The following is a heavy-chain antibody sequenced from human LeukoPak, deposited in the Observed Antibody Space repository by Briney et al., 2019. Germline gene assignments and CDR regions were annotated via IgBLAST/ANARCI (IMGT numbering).Heavy chain of an antibody. V-gene: IGHV3-23*01. CDR2: ISGSGVST. J-gene: IGHJ4*02. CDR1: GFRFSSYA. D-gene: IGHD1-7*01. CDR3: AKDERNWNYNLASQTYD. Sequence: SGGSLILSCAASGFRFSSYAMSWVRQAPGKGLEWVSAISGSGVSTYYADSVKGRFTVSRDNSKNTLYLQMSSLRAEDTAVYYCAKDERNWNYNLASQTYDWGQGTLVTVSS.